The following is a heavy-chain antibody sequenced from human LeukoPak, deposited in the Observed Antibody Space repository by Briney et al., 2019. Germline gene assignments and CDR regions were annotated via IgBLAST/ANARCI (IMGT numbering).Heavy chain of an antibody. D-gene: IGHD5-12*01. Sequence: ASVKVSCKASGYTFTGYYMHWVRQAPGQGLEWMGSINPNSGGTNYAQKFQGRVTMTRDTSISTAYMELSRLRSDDTAVYYCARASRAYSGYGTFDYWGQGTLVTVSS. J-gene: IGHJ4*02. CDR3: ARASRAYSGYGTFDY. V-gene: IGHV1-2*02. CDR2: INPNSGGT. CDR1: GYTFTGYY.